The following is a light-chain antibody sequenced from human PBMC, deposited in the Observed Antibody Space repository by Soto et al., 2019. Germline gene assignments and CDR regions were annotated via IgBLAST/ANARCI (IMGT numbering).Light chain of an antibody. CDR2: KVS. V-gene: IGKV2-30*01. Sequence: DVVMTQSPLSLPVTLGQPASISCRSSQSLVYSDGNTYLNWFQQRPGQSPRRLIYKVSNRGSGVPDRFSASGSGTDFTLKISRVEAEDVGVYYCMRGTHWPWTFGQGTKVEIK. CDR3: MRGTHWPWT. CDR1: QSLVYSDGNTY. J-gene: IGKJ1*01.